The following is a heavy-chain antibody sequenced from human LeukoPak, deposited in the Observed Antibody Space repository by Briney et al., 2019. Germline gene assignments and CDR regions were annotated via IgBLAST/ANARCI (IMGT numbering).Heavy chain of an antibody. CDR3: ARGRDGYNDFGYFDY. J-gene: IGHJ4*02. CDR2: INPNSGGT. D-gene: IGHD5-24*01. V-gene: IGHV1-2*02. Sequence: ASVKVSCKASGYTFAGYYMHWVRQAPGQGLEWMGWINPNSGGTNYAQKFRGRVTMTRDTSISTAYMELSRLRSDDTAVYYCARGRDGYNDFGYFDYWGQGTLVTVSS. CDR1: GYTFAGYY.